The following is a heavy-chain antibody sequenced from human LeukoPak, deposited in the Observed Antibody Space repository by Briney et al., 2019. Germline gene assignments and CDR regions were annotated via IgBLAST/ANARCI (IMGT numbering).Heavy chain of an antibody. D-gene: IGHD3-22*01. J-gene: IGHJ4*02. Sequence: GGSLRLSCAASGFSFSSYGIHWVRQAPGKGLEWVAVIGYDGSNKYYADSVKGRFTISRDNSKNTLYLQMNSLRTEDTAVYFCAQEIDYDSSAFFDYWGQGTLVTVSA. CDR2: IGYDGSNK. V-gene: IGHV3-30*18. CDR3: AQEIDYDSSAFFDY. CDR1: GFSFSSYG.